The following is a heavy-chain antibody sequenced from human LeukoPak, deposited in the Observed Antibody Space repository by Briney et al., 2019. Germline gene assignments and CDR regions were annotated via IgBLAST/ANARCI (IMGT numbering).Heavy chain of an antibody. J-gene: IGHJ4*02. V-gene: IGHV4-34*01. D-gene: IGHD3-10*01. CDR3: ARGQWEVRGIIITQLDY. Sequence: SETLSLTCAVYGGSFSGYYWSWIRQPPGKGLEWIGESKHSGGTNYNPSLKSRVTISVDTSKKQFSLTLTSVTAADTAVYYCARGQWEVRGIIITQLDYWGQGSLVTVSS. CDR1: GGSFSGYY. CDR2: SKHSGGT.